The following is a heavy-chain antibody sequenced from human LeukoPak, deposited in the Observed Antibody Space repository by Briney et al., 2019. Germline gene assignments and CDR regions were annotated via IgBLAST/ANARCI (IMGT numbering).Heavy chain of an antibody. D-gene: IGHD6-6*01. CDR3: AKTPEYSSSSPFDY. J-gene: IGHJ4*02. CDR2: ISGSGGST. Sequence: GGSLRLSCAASGFTFSSYAMSWVRQAPGKGLEWVSAISGSGGSTYYADSVKGRFTISSDNSKNTLYLQMNSLRAEDTAVYYCAKTPEYSSSSPFDYWGQGTLVTVSS. V-gene: IGHV3-23*01. CDR1: GFTFSSYA.